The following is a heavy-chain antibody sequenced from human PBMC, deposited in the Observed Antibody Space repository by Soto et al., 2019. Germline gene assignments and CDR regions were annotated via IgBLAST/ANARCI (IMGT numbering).Heavy chain of an antibody. CDR2: IYTGGST. CDR3: AGVTGGFIRSYAFDT. J-gene: IGHJ3*02. V-gene: IGHV3-53*04. D-gene: IGHD3-10*01. CDR1: GFTVSNNY. Sequence: EVQLVESGGGLVQPGGSLRLSCAASGFTVSNNYMTWVRQAPGKGLEWVSIIYTGGSTYYADSVKGRFTISRHNSKNTLYLQMNSLRAEDTALYYCAGVTGGFIRSYAFDTWGQGTMVTVSS.